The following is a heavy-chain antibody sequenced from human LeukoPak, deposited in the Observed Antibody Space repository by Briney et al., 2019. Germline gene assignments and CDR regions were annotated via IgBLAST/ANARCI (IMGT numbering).Heavy chain of an antibody. D-gene: IGHD3-3*01. J-gene: IGHJ6*03. V-gene: IGHV4-59*01. CDR3: ARGRSGWSGRYYYYYMDV. Sequence: SETLSLTCTVSGGSISSYYWSWIRQPPGKGLEWIGYIYYSGSTNYNPSLKSRVTISVDTSKNQFSLKLSSVTAADTAVYYWARGRSGWSGRYYYYYMDVWGKGTTVTVSS. CDR2: IYYSGST. CDR1: GGSISSYY.